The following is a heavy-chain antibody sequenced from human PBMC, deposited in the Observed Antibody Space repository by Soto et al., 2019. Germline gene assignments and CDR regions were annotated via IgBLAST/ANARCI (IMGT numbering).Heavy chain of an antibody. CDR1: GGSVSSGSYY. CDR3: GRYFYYSGRGA. V-gene: IGHV4-61*01. CDR2: IYDSGSS. D-gene: IGHD3-10*01. Sequence: SETLSLTCTVSGGSVSSGSYYWSWMRQPPGQGLEGIGYIYDSGSSNSNPSRKSRVTISVDTSKNQYSVKLCSVTAADTAVYYCGRYFYYSGRGAWGQGTMVTVSS. J-gene: IGHJ5*02.